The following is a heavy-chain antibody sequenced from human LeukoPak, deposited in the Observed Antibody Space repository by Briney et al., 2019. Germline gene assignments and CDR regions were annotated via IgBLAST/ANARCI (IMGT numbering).Heavy chain of an antibody. CDR1: GGSFSGYY. CDR2: INHGGST. V-gene: IGHV4-34*01. D-gene: IGHD3-16*01. CDR3: ARGGGGMRIYGKNWFDP. Sequence: KPSETLSLTCAVYGGSFSGYYWSWIRQPPGKGLEWIGEINHGGSTNNNPSLKSRVTISVDTSKNQFSLKLSSVTAADTAVYYCARGGGGMRIYGKNWFDPWGQGTLVTVSS. J-gene: IGHJ5*02.